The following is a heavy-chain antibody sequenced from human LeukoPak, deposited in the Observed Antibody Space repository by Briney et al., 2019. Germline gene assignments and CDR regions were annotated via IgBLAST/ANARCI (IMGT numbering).Heavy chain of an antibody. CDR2: ISSDGRST. V-gene: IGHV3-74*01. Sequence: PGGSLRLSCAASGFTFSTYWMHWVRQAPGKGLVWVSGISSDGRSTTYADSVKGRFTISRDNAKNTLYLQMNSLRAEDTAVYYCVRFSNFWSGQEDYWGQGSLVTVCS. D-gene: IGHD3-3*01. CDR3: VRFSNFWSGQEDY. CDR1: GFTFSTYW. J-gene: IGHJ4*02.